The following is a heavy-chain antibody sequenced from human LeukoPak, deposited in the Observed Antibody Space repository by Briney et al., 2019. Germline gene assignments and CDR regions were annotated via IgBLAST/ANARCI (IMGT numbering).Heavy chain of an antibody. V-gene: IGHV3-23*01. Sequence: GGSLRLSCAASGFTFSTYAMSWVRQAPGKGLEWVSAISGSGGNPYYADSVKGRFTISRDNSKNTLYLQMNSLRAEDTAVYYCANGRGVEVPWGQGTLVTVSS. CDR3: ANGRGVEVP. CDR1: GFTFSTYA. J-gene: IGHJ5*02. CDR2: ISGSGGNP. D-gene: IGHD3-10*01.